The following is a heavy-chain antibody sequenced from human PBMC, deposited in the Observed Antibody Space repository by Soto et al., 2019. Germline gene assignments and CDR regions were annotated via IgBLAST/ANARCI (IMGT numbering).Heavy chain of an antibody. D-gene: IGHD5-12*01. CDR3: ARHHGPTTSENWFDP. J-gene: IGHJ5*02. CDR2: ISTYSGDT. CDR1: GYTFFTYD. V-gene: IGHV1-18*01. Sequence: QVHLVQSGVEVKTPGASVKVSCQASGYTFFTYDISWVRQAPGQGLEWMGWISTYSGDTKYAQKFQGRVTMTTDTSTTTAYLELRSLRSDDTAVYYCARHHGPTTSENWFDPWGQGPWSPSPQ.